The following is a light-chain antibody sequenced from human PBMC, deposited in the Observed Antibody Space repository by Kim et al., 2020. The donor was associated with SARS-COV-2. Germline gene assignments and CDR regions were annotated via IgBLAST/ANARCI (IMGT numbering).Light chain of an antibody. CDR3: MQALQTPYT. J-gene: IGKJ2*01. CDR1: QSLLHSNGYNY. Sequence: DIVMTQSPLSLPVTPGEPASISCRSSQSLLHSNGYNYLDWYLQKPGQSPQLLIYLGSNRASGVPDRFSGSGSGIDFTLKISRVEAEDVGVYYCMQALQTPYTFGQGTKLDI. CDR2: LGS. V-gene: IGKV2-28*01.